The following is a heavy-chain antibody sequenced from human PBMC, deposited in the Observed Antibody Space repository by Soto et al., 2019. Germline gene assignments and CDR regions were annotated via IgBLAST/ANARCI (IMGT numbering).Heavy chain of an antibody. V-gene: IGHV5-51*01. CDR1: GYSFSRNW. J-gene: IGHJ4*02. D-gene: IGHD1-1*01. Sequence: GASLKISCKDSGYSFSRNWIAWVRQMPGKGLEWMGVIFSGDSDTRFSPSFQGQVTISVDKSINTAYLQWSSLKASDTAMYYCARHYNGFDYWGQGTLVTVSS. CDR3: ARHYNGFDY. CDR2: IFSGDSDT.